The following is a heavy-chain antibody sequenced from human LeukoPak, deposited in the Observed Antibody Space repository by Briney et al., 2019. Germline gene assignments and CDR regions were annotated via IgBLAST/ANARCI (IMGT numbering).Heavy chain of an antibody. CDR1: GFTFDDYA. V-gene: IGHV3-9*01. D-gene: IGHD2-2*02. CDR3: TKGYCISTSCFTDY. CDR2: ISWNSGNI. J-gene: IGHJ4*02. Sequence: GGSLRLSCAASGFTFDDYAMHWVRQAPGKGLEWVSGISWNSGNIGYADSVKGRFTISRDNAKNSLYLQMNSLRAEDTALYYCTKGYCISTSCFTDYWGQGTLVTVSS.